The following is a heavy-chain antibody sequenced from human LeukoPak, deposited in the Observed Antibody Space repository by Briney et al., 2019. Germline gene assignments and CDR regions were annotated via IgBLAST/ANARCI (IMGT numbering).Heavy chain of an antibody. CDR3: AKDPNLGYCSGGSCYYFDY. Sequence: AGGSLRLYCAAYGFTFSSYGMQWVRQAPGKGLEWVTFIRYDGSNKYYADSVKGRFTISRDNSKNTLYLQMNSLRVEDTAVYYCAKDPNLGYCSGGSCYYFDYWGQGSLVTVSS. CDR1: GFTFSSYG. V-gene: IGHV3-30*02. J-gene: IGHJ4*02. D-gene: IGHD2-15*01. CDR2: IRYDGSNK.